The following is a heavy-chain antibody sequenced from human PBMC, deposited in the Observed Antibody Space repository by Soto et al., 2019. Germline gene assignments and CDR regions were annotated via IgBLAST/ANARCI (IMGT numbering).Heavy chain of an antibody. V-gene: IGHV4-30-4*01. D-gene: IGHD2-15*01. CDR1: GGSISSCYYY. CDR3: ARVATTDLGYCRGGSCYLSLAFDI. Sequence: TLSLTFTVSGGSISSCYYYWSWIRQPPGKVLEWIGYIYYSGSTYYNPSLESRVTISVDTSKNQFSLKLSSVTAADTAVYYCARVATTDLGYCRGGSCYLSLAFDIWGQGTMVTVSS. CDR2: IYYSGST. J-gene: IGHJ3*02.